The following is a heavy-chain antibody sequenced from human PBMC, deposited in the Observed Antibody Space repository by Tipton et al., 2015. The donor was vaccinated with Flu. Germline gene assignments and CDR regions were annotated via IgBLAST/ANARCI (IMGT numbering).Heavy chain of an antibody. CDR1: GINFSRYA. V-gene: IGHV3-30*07. D-gene: IGHD3-22*01. CDR2: ISYDATLE. J-gene: IGHJ4*02. Sequence: SLRLSCAASGINFSRYAMHWVRQAPGRGLEWVAVISYDATLEYFADSVRGRFTISRDNSKNTLFLQMNSLRSNDTAVYYCASSPWFKEGRLPYWGQGILVTVSS. CDR3: ASSPWFKEGRLPY.